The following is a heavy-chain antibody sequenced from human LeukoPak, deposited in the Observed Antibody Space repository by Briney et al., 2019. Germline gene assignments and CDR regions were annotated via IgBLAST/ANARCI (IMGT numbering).Heavy chain of an antibody. CDR1: GGAFSSYA. Sequence: ASVKVSCKASGGAFSSYAISWVRQAPGQGLEWMGWINPNSGDTNYAQKFQGRVTMTRDTSITTAYMEVSSLRSDDTAVYYCARDGKIRQRNWFDPWGQGTLVTVSS. CDR3: ARDGKIRQRNWFDP. J-gene: IGHJ5*02. D-gene: IGHD6-25*01. V-gene: IGHV1-2*02. CDR2: INPNSGDT.